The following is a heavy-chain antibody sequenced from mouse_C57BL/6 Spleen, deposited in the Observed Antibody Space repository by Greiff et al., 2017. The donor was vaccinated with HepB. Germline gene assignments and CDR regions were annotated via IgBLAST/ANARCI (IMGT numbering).Heavy chain of an antibody. CDR1: GFTFSSYG. CDR2: ISSGGSYT. V-gene: IGHV5-6*01. J-gene: IGHJ3*01. CDR3: ARLHDGYPFAY. D-gene: IGHD2-3*01. Sequence: EVNLVESGGDLVKPGGSLKLSCAASGFTFSSYGMSWVRQTPDKRLEWVATISSGGSYTYYPDSVKGRFTISRDNAKNTLYLQMSSLKSEDTAMYYCARLHDGYPFAYWGQGTLVTVSA.